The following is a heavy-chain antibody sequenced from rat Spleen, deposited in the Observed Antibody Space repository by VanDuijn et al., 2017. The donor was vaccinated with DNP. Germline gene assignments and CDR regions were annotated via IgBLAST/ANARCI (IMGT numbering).Heavy chain of an antibody. CDR3: ARLEFGGYTYYFDY. CDR2: ISYSGST. D-gene: IGHD1-11*01. J-gene: IGHJ2*01. V-gene: IGHV3-1*01. Sequence: EVQFQESGPGLVKSSQSLSLTCSVTGYSITSNYWAWIRKFPGNKMEWMGYISYSGSTGFNPSLKSRISITRDTSRNHFFLQLNSVTTEDTATYYCARLEFGGYTYYFDYWGQGVMVTVSS. CDR1: GYSITSNY.